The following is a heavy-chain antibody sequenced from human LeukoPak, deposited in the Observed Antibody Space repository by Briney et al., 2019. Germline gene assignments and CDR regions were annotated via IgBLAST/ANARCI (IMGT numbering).Heavy chain of an antibody. V-gene: IGHV3-48*01. CDR3: ARDADIVGTITFDY. CDR1: GFTFSSYS. Sequence: PGGSLRLSCAASGFTFSSYSMNWVRQAPGKGLEWVSYISSSSSTIYYADSVKGRFTISRDNAKNSLYLQMNSLRAEDTAVYYCARDADIVGTITFDYWGQGTLVTVSS. CDR2: ISSSSSTI. J-gene: IGHJ4*02. D-gene: IGHD5-12*01.